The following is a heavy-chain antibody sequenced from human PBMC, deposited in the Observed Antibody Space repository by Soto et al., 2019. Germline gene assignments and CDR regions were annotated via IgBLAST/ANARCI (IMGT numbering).Heavy chain of an antibody. Sequence: QVQLQESGPGLVKPSETLSLTCTVSGGSVSSGSYYWSWIRQPPGKGLEWIGYIYYSGSTNYNPSLKSRVTISVDTSKSQFSLTLSSVTAADTAVYYCARVSRDSSGYCWFDPWGQGTLVTVSS. J-gene: IGHJ5*02. CDR3: ARVSRDSSGYCWFDP. CDR1: GGSVSSGSYY. V-gene: IGHV4-61*01. CDR2: IYYSGST. D-gene: IGHD3-22*01.